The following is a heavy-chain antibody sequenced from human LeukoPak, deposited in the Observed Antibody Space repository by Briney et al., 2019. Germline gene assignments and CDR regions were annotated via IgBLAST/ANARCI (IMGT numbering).Heavy chain of an antibody. Sequence: ASVKVSCKASGYTFTGYYMHWVRQAPGQGLEWMGWINPNSGGTNYAQKFQGRVTMTRDTSISTAYMELSRLRSDDTAVYYCARDRFYGDRLYYFDYWGQGTLVTVSS. V-gene: IGHV1-2*02. J-gene: IGHJ4*02. D-gene: IGHD4-17*01. CDR1: GYTFTGYY. CDR2: INPNSGGT. CDR3: ARDRFYGDRLYYFDY.